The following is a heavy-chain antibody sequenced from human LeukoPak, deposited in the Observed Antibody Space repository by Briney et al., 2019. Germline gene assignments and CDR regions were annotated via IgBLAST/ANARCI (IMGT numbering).Heavy chain of an antibody. CDR3: ATDRQVYGSGEYYFDY. V-gene: IGHV4-39*02. CDR2: IFYSGAT. Sequence: SETLSLTCTVSGGSIGSSSYYWGWIRQPPGKELEWIGSIFYSGATFYNPSLRSRVTISVDTSNNQFSLRLSSVTAADTAVYYCATDRQVYGSGEYYFDYWGQGTLVSVSS. CDR1: GGSIGSSSYY. J-gene: IGHJ4*02. D-gene: IGHD3-10*01.